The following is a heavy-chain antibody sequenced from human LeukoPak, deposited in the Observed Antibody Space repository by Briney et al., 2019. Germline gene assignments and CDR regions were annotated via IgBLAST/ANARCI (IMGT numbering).Heavy chain of an antibody. CDR2: MNPNSGNT. V-gene: IGHV1-8*01. D-gene: IGHD2-21*02. CDR1: GYTFTSYD. Sequence: ASVKVSCKASGYTFTSYDINWVRQATGQGLEWMGWMNPNSGNTGYAQKFQGRVTMTRNTSISTAYMELSSLRSEGTAVYYCARVSESGIVVVTDYFDYWGQGTLVTVSS. CDR3: ARVSESGIVVVTDYFDY. J-gene: IGHJ4*02.